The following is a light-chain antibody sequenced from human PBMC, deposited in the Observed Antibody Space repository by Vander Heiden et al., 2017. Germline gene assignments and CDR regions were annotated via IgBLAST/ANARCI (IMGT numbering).Light chain of an antibody. Sequence: IQMTLPPSTLSASVADRVTITCRASQSISTWLAWYQQKPGKAPNLLIYKASTLESGVPSRFSSSGSGTEFTLTISILQPDDFATYFCQQYNSYWTFGQGTKVEIK. J-gene: IGKJ1*01. CDR1: QSISTW. V-gene: IGKV1-5*03. CDR2: KAS. CDR3: QQYNSYWT.